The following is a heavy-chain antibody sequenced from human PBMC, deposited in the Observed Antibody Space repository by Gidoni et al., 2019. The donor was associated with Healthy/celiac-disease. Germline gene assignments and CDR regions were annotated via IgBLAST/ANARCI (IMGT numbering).Heavy chain of an antibody. J-gene: IGHJ4*02. D-gene: IGHD6-19*01. CDR1: GFTFSSYA. Sequence: EVQLLESGGGLVQLGGSLSLSCAASGFTFSSYAMSWVRQAPGKGLEWVSSISGSGGSTYYADAVKGRFTISRDNSKNTLYLQMNSLRAEDTAVYYCAKAPVAGLRGHFDYWGQGTLVTVSS. CDR3: AKAPVAGLRGHFDY. V-gene: IGHV3-23*01. CDR2: ISGSGGST.